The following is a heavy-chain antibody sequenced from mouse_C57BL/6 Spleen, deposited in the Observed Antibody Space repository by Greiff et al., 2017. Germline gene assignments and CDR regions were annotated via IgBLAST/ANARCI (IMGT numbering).Heavy chain of an antibody. CDR2: IGPENGDT. J-gene: IGHJ4*01. V-gene: IGHV14-4*01. CDR1: GFNIKDDY. CDR3: TTLAYYSNYDYAMDY. D-gene: IGHD2-5*01. Sequence: EVQLQQSGAELVRPGASVKLSCTASGFNIKDDYMHWVKQRPEQGLEWVGGIGPENGDTEYASKVQGRATITADTSSNTAYLQLSSLTSEDTAVYYCTTLAYYSNYDYAMDYWGQGTSVTVSS.